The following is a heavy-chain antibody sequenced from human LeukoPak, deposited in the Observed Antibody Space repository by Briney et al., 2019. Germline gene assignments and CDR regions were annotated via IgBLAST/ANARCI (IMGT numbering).Heavy chain of an antibody. D-gene: IGHD5-18*01. V-gene: IGHV1-18*01. CDR2: ISAYNGNT. CDR3: ARYIGGYSYGPFDY. Sequence: GASVKVSCKASGYTFTSYGISWVRQAPGQGLEWMGWISAYNGNTNYAQKLQGRVTMTTDTSTSTAYMELRSLRSDDTAVYYCARYIGGYSYGPFDYWGQGTLVTVSS. J-gene: IGHJ4*02. CDR1: GYTFTSYG.